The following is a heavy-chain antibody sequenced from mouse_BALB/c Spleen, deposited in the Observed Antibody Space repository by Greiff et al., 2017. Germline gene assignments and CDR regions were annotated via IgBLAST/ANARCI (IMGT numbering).Heavy chain of an antibody. J-gene: IGHJ2*01. D-gene: IGHD1-1*01. CDR2: INSNGGST. Sequence: EVHLVESGGGLVQPGGSLKLSCAASGFTFSSYGMSWVRQTPDKRLELVATINSNGGSTYYPDSVKGRFTISRDNAKNTLYLQMSSLKSEDTAMYYCASPDYYGSFDYWGQGTTLTVSS. V-gene: IGHV5-6-3*01. CDR1: GFTFSSYG. CDR3: ASPDYYGSFDY.